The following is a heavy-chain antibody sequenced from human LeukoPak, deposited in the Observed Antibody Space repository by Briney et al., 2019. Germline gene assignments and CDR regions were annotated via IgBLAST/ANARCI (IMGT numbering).Heavy chain of an antibody. V-gene: IGHV4-59*12. CDR3: ASSSRYYYDSSGYYD. CDR2: IYYSGST. J-gene: IGHJ4*02. D-gene: IGHD3-22*01. Sequence: PSETLSLTCTVSGGSISSYYWSWIRQPPGKGLEWIGYIYYSGSTNYNPSLKSRVTISVDTSKNQFSLKLSSVTAADTAVYYCASSSRYYYDSSGYYDWGQGTLVTVSS. CDR1: GGSISSYY.